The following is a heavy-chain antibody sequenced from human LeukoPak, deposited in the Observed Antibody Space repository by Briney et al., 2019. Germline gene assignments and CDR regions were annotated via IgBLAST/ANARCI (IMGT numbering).Heavy chain of an antibody. CDR2: ISSSSSYI. V-gene: IGHV3-21*01. Sequence: GGSLRLSCAASGFTFSSYSMNWVRQAPGKGLEWVSSISSSSSYIYYADSVKGRFTISRDNAKNSLYLQMNGLRAEDTAVYYCARERYYYDSSGFDYWGQGTLVTVSS. J-gene: IGHJ4*02. D-gene: IGHD3-22*01. CDR3: ARERYYYDSSGFDY. CDR1: GFTFSSYS.